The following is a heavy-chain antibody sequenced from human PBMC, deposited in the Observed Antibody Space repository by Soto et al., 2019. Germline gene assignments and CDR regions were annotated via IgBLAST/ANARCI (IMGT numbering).Heavy chain of an antibody. J-gene: IGHJ4*02. CDR3: ASLRKYYDILTGSHLPHYFDY. CDR1: GGSISSYY. D-gene: IGHD3-9*01. Sequence: PSETLSLTCSVAGGSISSYYWSWIRQPPGKGLEWIGYIYYSGSTNYNPSLKRRVTISVDTSKNQFSLKLSSVTAADTAVYYCASLRKYYDILTGSHLPHYFDYWGQGTLVTVSS. CDR2: IYYSGST. V-gene: IGHV4-59*01.